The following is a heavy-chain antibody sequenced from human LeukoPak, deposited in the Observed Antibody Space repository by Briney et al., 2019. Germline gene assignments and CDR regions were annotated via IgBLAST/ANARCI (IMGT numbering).Heavy chain of an antibody. CDR3: ARDQYDTWSRRGNFDS. D-gene: IGHD3-3*01. V-gene: IGHV3-7*03. CDR2: IKLDGSEK. J-gene: IGHJ4*02. Sequence: GGSLRHSCVASGFTFGKYWMSWVRQAPGKGLEWVANIKLDGSEKNYVDSVKGRFTISRDNTKNSLYLQMNSLRAEDTAVFYCARDQYDTWSRRGNFDSWGQGTLVIVSS. CDR1: GFTFGKYW.